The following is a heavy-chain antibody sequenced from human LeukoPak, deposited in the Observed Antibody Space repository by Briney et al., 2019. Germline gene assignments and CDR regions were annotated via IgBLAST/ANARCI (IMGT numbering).Heavy chain of an antibody. CDR1: GGSISIYY. D-gene: IGHD2-2*01. Sequence: SETLSLTCTVSGGSISIYYWSWIRQPAGKGLEWIGRIYTSGSTNYNPSLKSRVTISVDKSKNQFSLKLSSVTAADTAVYYCARGSLHCSSTSCYARLFSDAFDIWGQGTMVTVSS. V-gene: IGHV4-4*07. CDR3: ARGSLHCSSTSCYARLFSDAFDI. CDR2: IYTSGST. J-gene: IGHJ3*02.